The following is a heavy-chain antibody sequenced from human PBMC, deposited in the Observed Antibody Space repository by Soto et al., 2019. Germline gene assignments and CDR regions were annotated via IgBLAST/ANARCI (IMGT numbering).Heavy chain of an antibody. CDR3: ARQWHFDY. Sequence: ASVKVSCKASGYTFASYTIHWLRQAPGQRLEWMGWINAGNGNTKYSQRLQGRVTITRDTSASTAYMELSSLRSEDTAVYYCARQWHFDYWGQGTLVTVSS. CDR2: INAGNGNT. CDR1: GYTFASYT. J-gene: IGHJ4*02. V-gene: IGHV1-3*01. D-gene: IGHD6-19*01.